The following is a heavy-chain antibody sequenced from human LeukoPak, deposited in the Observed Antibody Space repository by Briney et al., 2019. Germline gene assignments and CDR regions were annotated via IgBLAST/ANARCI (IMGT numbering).Heavy chain of an antibody. Sequence: SETLSLTCTVSGDSISSSYWSWIRQPPGKTLEWIGCVYSSGTTNYNPSPRSRVTISVDTSKNQFSLKLTSVTAADTAVYYCARQEYSATYYLDYWGQGTLVTVSS. D-gene: IGHD2/OR15-2a*01. CDR3: ARQEYSATYYLDY. V-gene: IGHV4-59*08. CDR2: VYSSGTT. J-gene: IGHJ4*02. CDR1: GDSISSSY.